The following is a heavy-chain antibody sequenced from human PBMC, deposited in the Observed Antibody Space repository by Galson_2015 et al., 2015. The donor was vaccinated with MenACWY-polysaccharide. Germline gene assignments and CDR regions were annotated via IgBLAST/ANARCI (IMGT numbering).Heavy chain of an antibody. D-gene: IGHD3-22*01. J-gene: IGHJ5*02. V-gene: IGHV1-8*01. CDR3: ARGGKYYYDSSGYLNWFDP. CDR2: MNPNSGNT. CDR1: GYTFTSYD. Sequence: SVKVSCKASGYTFTSYDINWVRQTTGHGLEWMGWMNPNSGNTGYAQKFQGRVTMTRNTSISIACMDLSSLRSEDTAVYYCARGGKYYYDSSGYLNWFDPWGQGTLVTVSS.